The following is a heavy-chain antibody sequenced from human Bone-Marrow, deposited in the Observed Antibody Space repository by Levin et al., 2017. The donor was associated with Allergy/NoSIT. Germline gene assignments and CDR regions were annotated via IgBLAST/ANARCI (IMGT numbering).Heavy chain of an antibody. V-gene: IGHV3-9*01. Sequence: LSLTCAASGFTFDDYAMHWVRQAPGKGLEWVSGISWNSGSIGYADSVKGRFTISRDNAKNSLYLQMNSLRAEDTALYYCAKANDYGDYSNWYFDLWGRGTLVTVSS. J-gene: IGHJ2*01. CDR2: ISWNSGSI. CDR3: AKANDYGDYSNWYFDL. D-gene: IGHD4-17*01. CDR1: GFTFDDYA.